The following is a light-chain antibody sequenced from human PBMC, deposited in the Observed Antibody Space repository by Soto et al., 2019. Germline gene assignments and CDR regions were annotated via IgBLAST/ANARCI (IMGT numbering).Light chain of an antibody. CDR2: GAS. CDR3: QRYDISPFP. Sequence: EIVLTQSPGTLSLSPGERATLSCRASQSVSSTYLAWYQQKPGQAPRLLIYGASSRATGIPDRFSGSGSGTDFTLTISSLEHEDFAVYYCQRYDISPFPFGQGTKLEIK. V-gene: IGKV3-20*01. J-gene: IGKJ2*01. CDR1: QSVSSTY.